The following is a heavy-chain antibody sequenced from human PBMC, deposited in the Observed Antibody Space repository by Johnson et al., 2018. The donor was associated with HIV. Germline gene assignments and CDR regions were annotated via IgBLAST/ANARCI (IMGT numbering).Heavy chain of an antibody. CDR1: GFTFSYVW. J-gene: IGHJ3*02. CDR2: IKSRSDRGTT. CDR3: ARGAVGGTTYAFDI. D-gene: IGHD1-26*01. V-gene: IGHV3-15*05. Sequence: EVQLVESGGGFVEPGGSLRLSCAASGFTFSYVWMHWVRQAPGKGLEWVARIKSRSDRGTTDHAAPVKGRFSISRSESKNTLYLQMNSLRAEDTALYYCARGAVGGTTYAFDIWGQGTMVTVSS.